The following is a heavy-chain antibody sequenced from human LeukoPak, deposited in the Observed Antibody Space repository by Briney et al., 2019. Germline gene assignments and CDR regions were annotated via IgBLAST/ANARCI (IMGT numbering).Heavy chain of an antibody. V-gene: IGHV3-23*01. CDR1: GFTFSSYA. CDR3: AKPIYCSGGSCYSTYWYFDL. Sequence: GGSLRLSCAASGFTFSSYAMSWVRQAPGKGLEWVSAISGSGGSTYYADSVKGRFTISRDNSKNTLYLQMNSLRAEDTAVYYCAKPIYCSGGSCYSTYWYFDLWGRGTLVTVSS. J-gene: IGHJ2*01. CDR2: ISGSGGST. D-gene: IGHD2-15*01.